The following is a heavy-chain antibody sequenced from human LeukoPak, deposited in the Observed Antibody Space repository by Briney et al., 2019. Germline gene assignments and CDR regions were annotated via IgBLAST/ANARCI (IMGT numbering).Heavy chain of an antibody. V-gene: IGHV3-9*01. CDR1: GFTFDDYA. Sequence: PGRSLRLSCAASGFTFDDYAMHWVRQGPGKGLEWVSGIGWNSGSIGYADSVKGRFTISRDNARNSLYLQMNSLRAEDTAFYYCAKDGGRSGSYGSDWGQGTMVTVSS. CDR3: AKDGGRSGSYGSD. CDR2: IGWNSGSI. D-gene: IGHD1-26*01. J-gene: IGHJ3*01.